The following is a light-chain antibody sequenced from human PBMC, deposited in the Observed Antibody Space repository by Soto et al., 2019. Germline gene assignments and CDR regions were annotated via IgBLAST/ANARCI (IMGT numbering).Light chain of an antibody. J-gene: IGKJ4*01. CDR2: DAS. V-gene: IGKV3-15*01. CDR1: QSVSSN. CDR3: QQYNNWPLT. Sequence: EIVMTQSPATLSVSPGERATLSCRASQSVSSNLAWYQQKPGQTPRLLIYDASSRATGILARFSGSGSGTDFTLTISSLQSEDFAVYYCQQYNNWPLTFGGGTNVEIK.